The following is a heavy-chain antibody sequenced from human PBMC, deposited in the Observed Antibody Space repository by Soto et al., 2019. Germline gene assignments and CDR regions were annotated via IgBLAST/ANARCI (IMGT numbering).Heavy chain of an antibody. D-gene: IGHD3-22*01. J-gene: IGHJ6*02. Sequence: GALRLSCAASGFTFSSYGMHWVRQAPGKGLEWVAVIWYDGSNKYYADSVKGRFTISRDNSKNTLYLQMNSLRAEDTAVYYCAREVTTAKALYYYYYGMDVWGQGTTVTVSS. CDR1: GFTFSSYG. CDR3: AREVTTAKALYYYYYGMDV. V-gene: IGHV3-33*01. CDR2: IWYDGSNK.